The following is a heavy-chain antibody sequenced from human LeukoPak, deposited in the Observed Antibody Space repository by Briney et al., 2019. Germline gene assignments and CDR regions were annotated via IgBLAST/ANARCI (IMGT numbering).Heavy chain of an antibody. Sequence: SETLSLTCAVYGGSFSGYYWSRIRQPPGKGLEWIGEINHSGSTNYNPSLKSRVTISVDTSKNQFSLKLSSVTAADTAVYYCARSPGLRYFDWSPPPFDYWGQGTLVTVSS. J-gene: IGHJ4*02. V-gene: IGHV4-34*01. CDR3: ARSPGLRYFDWSPPPFDY. CDR1: GGSFSGYY. CDR2: INHSGST. D-gene: IGHD3-9*01.